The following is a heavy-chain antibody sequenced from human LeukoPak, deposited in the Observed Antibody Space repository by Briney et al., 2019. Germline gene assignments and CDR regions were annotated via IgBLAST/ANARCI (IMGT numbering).Heavy chain of an antibody. J-gene: IGHJ4*02. Sequence: ASVKVSCKPSGYIFTNYDINWVRQAPGQGLEWIGWISPYNGDTKYAQKFQDRVTMSTDTSTSTTYMELRSLRSDDTAVYYCTRATGGLSDYWGQGTLVTVSS. CDR2: ISPYNGDT. CDR1: GYIFTNYD. CDR3: TRATGGLSDY. V-gene: IGHV1-18*04. D-gene: IGHD1-1*01.